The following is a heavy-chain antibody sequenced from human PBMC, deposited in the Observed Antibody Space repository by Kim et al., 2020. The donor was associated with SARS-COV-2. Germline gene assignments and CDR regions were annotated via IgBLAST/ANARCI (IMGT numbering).Heavy chain of an antibody. V-gene: IGHV3-30*04. Sequence: GGSLRLSCAASGFTFSSYAMYWVRQAPGKGLEWVAVISYDGSNKYYADSMKGRFTISRDNSKNTLYLQMNSLRAEDTAVYYCAGVYNGSYLGYFDYWGQGTLVTVSS. CDR1: GFTFSSYA. J-gene: IGHJ4*02. CDR3: AGVYNGSYLGYFDY. D-gene: IGHD1-26*01. CDR2: ISYDGSNK.